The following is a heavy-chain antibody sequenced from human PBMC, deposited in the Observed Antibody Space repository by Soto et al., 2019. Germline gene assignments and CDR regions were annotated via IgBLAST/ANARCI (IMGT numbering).Heavy chain of an antibody. CDR3: VKDRDFSGRLSGY. Sequence: QVKLVQSGAEVKKPGASVKVSCKAFGYTFTSYGNTWVRQAPGQGLEWMGWISTSHGYTSYAQKVQGRVTMTRDTDTSTSYMSLRSLRSDDTAVYYCVKDRDFSGRLSGYWGQGSLVTVSS. V-gene: IGHV1-18*01. CDR1: GYTFTSYG. J-gene: IGHJ4*02. D-gene: IGHD1-26*01. CDR2: ISTSHGYT.